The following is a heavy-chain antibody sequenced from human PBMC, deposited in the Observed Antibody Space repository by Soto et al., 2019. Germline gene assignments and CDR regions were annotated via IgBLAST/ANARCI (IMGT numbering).Heavy chain of an antibody. CDR3: GRLRGPGDYRGLGWFDP. D-gene: IGHD4-17*01. V-gene: IGHV1-69*01. Sequence: QVQLVQSGAEVKKPGSSVKVSCKASGGTFSSYAISWVRQAPGQGLEWMGGIIPIFGTANYAQKFQGRVTITADESTSTAYMELSSLRSEDTAVYYCGRLRGPGDYRGLGWFDPWGQGTLVTVSS. J-gene: IGHJ5*02. CDR1: GGTFSSYA. CDR2: IIPIFGTA.